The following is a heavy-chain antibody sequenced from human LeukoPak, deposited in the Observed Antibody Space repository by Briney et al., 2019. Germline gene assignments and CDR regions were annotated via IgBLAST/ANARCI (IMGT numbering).Heavy chain of an antibody. J-gene: IGHJ4*02. CDR3: ARDWGYHQDWGFWSGCSPHLYYFDY. CDR1: GYTFTGYY. D-gene: IGHD3-3*01. Sequence: ASVKVSCKASGYTFTGYYMHWVRQAPGQGLEWMGWINPNSGGTNYAQKFQGRVTMTRDTSISTAYMELSRLRSDDTAVYYCARDWGYHQDWGFWSGCSPHLYYFDYWGQGTLVSVSS. V-gene: IGHV1-2*02. CDR2: INPNSGGT.